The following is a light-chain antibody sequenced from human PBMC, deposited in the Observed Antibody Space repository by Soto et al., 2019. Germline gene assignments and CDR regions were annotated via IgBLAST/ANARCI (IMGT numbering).Light chain of an antibody. V-gene: IGKV1-5*01. CDR1: QTISSW. CDR3: QQYNTYLYT. CDR2: DAS. Sequence: DIQMTQSPSTLSGSVGDRVTITCRASQTISSWLAWYQQKPGKAPKLLIYDASNLESGVPSRFSGSGSGTEFTLTITSLQPDDFATYYCQQYNTYLYTFGQGTRLDIK. J-gene: IGKJ2*01.